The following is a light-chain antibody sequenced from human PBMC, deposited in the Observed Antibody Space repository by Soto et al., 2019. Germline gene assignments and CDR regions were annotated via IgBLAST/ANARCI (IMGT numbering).Light chain of an antibody. J-gene: IGLJ2*01. CDR3: SSYAGSNNFVV. CDR2: EVT. V-gene: IGLV2-8*01. Sequence: QSALTQPPSASGSPGHSVTISCTGTSSDVGGYNYVSWYQQHPGKAPKLMIYEVTKRPSGVPDRFSGSKSGNTASLTVSGLQAADEADYYCSSYAGSNNFVVFGGGTKLTVL. CDR1: SSDVGGYNY.